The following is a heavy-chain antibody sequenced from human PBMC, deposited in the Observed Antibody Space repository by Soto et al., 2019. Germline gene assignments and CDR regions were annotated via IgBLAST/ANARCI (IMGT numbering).Heavy chain of an antibody. CDR1: GYTFMNYA. V-gene: IGHV1-18*01. J-gene: IGHJ2*01. CDR3: ARCYCSVGSCYTCWHFDL. D-gene: IGHD2-15*01. Sequence: QVQLVQSGAEVKEPGASVKLSCQASGYTFMNYAISWVRQAPGQVLEWMGWISPSTGNTDQAQNCQGRVTMTLDTSTNTSNMELRTLRSDDSAVYYCARCYCSVGSCYTCWHFDLWGRGTLVTVSS. CDR2: ISPSTGNT.